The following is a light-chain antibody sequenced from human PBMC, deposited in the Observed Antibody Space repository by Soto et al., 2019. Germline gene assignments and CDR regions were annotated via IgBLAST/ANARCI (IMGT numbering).Light chain of an antibody. J-gene: IGKJ1*01. CDR2: AAY. V-gene: IGKV1-6*01. CDR3: IQDYNYPRT. Sequence: AVQMTQSPSSLSASVGDRVTITCRASQSISSYLNWYQQKPGKAHKLLIYAAYSLQSGVQSRFSGSGSGTDFTLTIRSLQPEDFATYYCIQDYNYPRTFGQGTKVDIK. CDR1: QSISSY.